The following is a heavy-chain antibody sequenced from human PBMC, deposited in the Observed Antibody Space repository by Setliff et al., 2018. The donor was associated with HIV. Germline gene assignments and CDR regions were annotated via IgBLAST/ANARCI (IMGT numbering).Heavy chain of an antibody. J-gene: IGHJ5*02. D-gene: IGHD6-25*01. CDR3: VRVQNSGCGDL. CDR2: IYYRGST. CDR1: GASISPTNYY. Sequence: ETLSLTCSVSGASISPTNYYWAWVRQPPGKGLEWIGNIYYRGSTYYDLSLRSRVTISMDTSKDEFSLRLTSVTAADTAVYYCVRVQNSGCGDLWGQGTLVTVSS. V-gene: IGHV4-39*07.